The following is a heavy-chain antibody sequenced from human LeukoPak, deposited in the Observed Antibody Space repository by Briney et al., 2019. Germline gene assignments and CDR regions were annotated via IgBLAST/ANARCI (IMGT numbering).Heavy chain of an antibody. CDR1: GFTFSSYE. Sequence: TGGSLRLSCAASGFTFSSYEMNWVRQAPGKGLEWVSYISSSGSTIYYADSVKGRFTISRDNSKNTLYLQMNSLRAEDTAVYYCARDRGITMIVVVITNPGYWGQGTLVTVSS. CDR2: ISSSGSTI. CDR3: ARDRGITMIVVVITNPGY. J-gene: IGHJ4*02. D-gene: IGHD3-22*01. V-gene: IGHV3-48*03.